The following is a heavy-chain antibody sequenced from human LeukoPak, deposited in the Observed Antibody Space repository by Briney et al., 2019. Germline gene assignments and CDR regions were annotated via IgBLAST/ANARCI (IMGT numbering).Heavy chain of an antibody. J-gene: IGHJ3*02. CDR1: GFTLSNYG. CDR3: ARETLEAFDI. D-gene: IGHD1-1*01. Sequence: GGSLRLSCAASGFTLSNYGMHWVRQAPGKGLEWVSSSSDSNSKVYYADSVKGRFTISRDNAKNSLYLQMNSLRADDTAVYYCARETLEAFDIWGQGTMVTVSS. CDR2: SSDSNSKV. V-gene: IGHV3-21*01.